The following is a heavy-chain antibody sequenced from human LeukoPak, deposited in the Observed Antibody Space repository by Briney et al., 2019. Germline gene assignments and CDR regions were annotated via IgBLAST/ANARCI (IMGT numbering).Heavy chain of an antibody. CDR3: AKEKAGITGNTWDY. Sequence: GGSLRLSCAASGFTFGSYAMTWVRQAPGKGLEWVSAIKGSAINTYYTDSVKGRFTISRDNSKNTSYLQMNSLRAEDTAIYYCAKEKAGITGNTWDYWGPGTLVTVSS. D-gene: IGHD1-7*01. CDR2: IKGSAINT. J-gene: IGHJ4*02. CDR1: GFTFGSYA. V-gene: IGHV3-23*01.